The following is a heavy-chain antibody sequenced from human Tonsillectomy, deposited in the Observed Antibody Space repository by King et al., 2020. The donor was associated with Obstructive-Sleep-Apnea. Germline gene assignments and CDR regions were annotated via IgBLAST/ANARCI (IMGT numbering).Heavy chain of an antibody. J-gene: IGHJ3*02. V-gene: IGHV3-30*02. CDR2: IKFDGSDK. D-gene: IGHD5-12*01. Sequence: HVQLVESGGGVVQPGGSLRLSCAASGFTFSSYDMHWVRQAPGQGLEWVAFIKFDGSDKFYVDSVKGRFTISRDNSENTLYLQMKSLRTEDTAVYYCAKEGSSSGYYSVFGGFDIWGQGTMVTVSS. CDR1: GFTFSSYD. CDR3: AKEGSSSGYYSVFGGFDI.